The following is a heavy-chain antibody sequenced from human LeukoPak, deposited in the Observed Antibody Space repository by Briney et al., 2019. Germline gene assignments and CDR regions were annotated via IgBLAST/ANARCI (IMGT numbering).Heavy chain of an antibody. Sequence: ASVKVSCKASGYTFTGYYIHWVRQATGQGLEWMGWMNPNSGNTGYAQKFQGRVTMTRNTSISTAYMELSSLRSEDTAVYYCARAYYDFWSGYSTRYWGQGTLVTVSS. CDR3: ARAYYDFWSGYSTRY. CDR2: MNPNSGNT. CDR1: GYTFTGYY. D-gene: IGHD3-3*01. V-gene: IGHV1-8*02. J-gene: IGHJ4*02.